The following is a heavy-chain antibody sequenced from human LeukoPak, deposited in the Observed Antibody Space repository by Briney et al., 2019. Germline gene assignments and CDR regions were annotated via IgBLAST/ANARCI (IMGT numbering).Heavy chain of an antibody. Sequence: SQTLSLTCIVSNVSVGSGAYYWTWIRQHPGKGLEWIGYIYYSGSTYFSPTLKSRVSMSVDTSKNQFSLRLTSVTAADMAVYFCAAKGGGYDYRYWGQGTLVTVSS. CDR3: AAKGGGYDYRY. CDR2: IYYSGST. CDR1: NVSVGSGAYY. V-gene: IGHV4-31*03. D-gene: IGHD5-12*01. J-gene: IGHJ4*02.